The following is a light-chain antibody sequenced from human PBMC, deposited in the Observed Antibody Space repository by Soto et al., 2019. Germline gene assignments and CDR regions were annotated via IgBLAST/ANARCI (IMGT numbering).Light chain of an antibody. CDR2: RAS. CDR3: QQYASSPLT. J-gene: IGKJ4*01. V-gene: IGKV3-20*01. Sequence: EIVLTQSPGTLSLSPGERATLSCRASQSVGRDFLAWYQHKPGQAPRLLIHRASSRATGIPDRFSGSGSGTDFILTISRLEPEDFALYYCQQYASSPLTFVGGTKVEIK. CDR1: QSVGRDF.